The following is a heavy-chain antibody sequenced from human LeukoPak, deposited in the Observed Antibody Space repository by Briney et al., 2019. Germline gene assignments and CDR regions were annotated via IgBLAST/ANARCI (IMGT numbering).Heavy chain of an antibody. D-gene: IGHD3-22*01. CDR1: GYTFTGYY. J-gene: IGHJ5*02. CDR3: ARDIPSPDSSGYYSVNWFDP. Sequence: ASVKVSCKASGYTFTGYYMHWVRQAPGQGLEWMGRINPNSGGTNYAQKFQGRVTMTRDTSISTACMELSRLRSDDTAVYYCARDIPSPDSSGYYSVNWFDPWGQGTLVTVSS. CDR2: INPNSGGT. V-gene: IGHV1-2*06.